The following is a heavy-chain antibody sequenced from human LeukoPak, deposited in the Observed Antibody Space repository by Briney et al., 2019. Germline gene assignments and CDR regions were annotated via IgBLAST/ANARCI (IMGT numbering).Heavy chain of an antibody. CDR2: IYYSGST. V-gene: IGHV4-59*08. CDR3: ARHGYDSSGYYYYYYYYGMDV. D-gene: IGHD3-22*01. J-gene: IGHJ6*02. CDR1: GGSISSYY. Sequence: SETLSLTCTVSGGSISSYYWSWIRQPPGKGLEWIGYIYYSGSTNYNPSLKSRATISVDTSKNQFSLKLSSVTAADTAVYYCARHGYDSSGYYYYYYYYGMDVWGQGTTVTVSS.